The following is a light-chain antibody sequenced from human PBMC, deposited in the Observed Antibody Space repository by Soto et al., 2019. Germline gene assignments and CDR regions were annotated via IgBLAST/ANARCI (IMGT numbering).Light chain of an antibody. CDR3: QQSFT. CDR2: KAS. V-gene: IGKV1-5*03. CDR1: QSISSW. Sequence: DIQMTQSPSTQSASVGDRVTITCRASQSISSWLAWYQQKPGKAPKLLIYKASTLESGVPSRFSGSGSGTEFNLTISSLQPDDFATYYCQQSFTFGPGTKVDIK. J-gene: IGKJ3*01.